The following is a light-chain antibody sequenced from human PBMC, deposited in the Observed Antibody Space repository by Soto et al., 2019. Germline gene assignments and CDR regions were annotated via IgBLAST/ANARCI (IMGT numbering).Light chain of an antibody. V-gene: IGKV3D-15*01. J-gene: IGKJ5*01. CDR2: DST. CDR3: QQYYDWPIP. Sequence: VVKMSAATLSLSTGERATLSCRASQSIHTSLAWYQQKSGKPPRLVIYDSTLRANGVPARFSGSGSGADFTLTISSLQSEDFAVYYCQQYYDWPIPFGQGTLLAVK. CDR1: QSIHTS.